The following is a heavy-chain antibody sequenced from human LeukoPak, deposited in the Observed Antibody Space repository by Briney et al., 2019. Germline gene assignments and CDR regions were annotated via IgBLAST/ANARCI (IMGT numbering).Heavy chain of an antibody. CDR3: ARMDIDYGDYGVYYFDY. D-gene: IGHD4-17*01. CDR2: IYNSSSYI. CDR1: GFTFRCLS. V-gene: IGHV3-21*01. J-gene: IGHJ4*02. Sequence: GSLRLFFAAPGFTFRCLSLDWVRPAPGKGLEWVSSIYNSSSYIYYADSVKGRFTISRDNAKNSLYLQMNSLRAEDTAVYYCARMDIDYGDYGVYYFDYWGQGTLVTVSS.